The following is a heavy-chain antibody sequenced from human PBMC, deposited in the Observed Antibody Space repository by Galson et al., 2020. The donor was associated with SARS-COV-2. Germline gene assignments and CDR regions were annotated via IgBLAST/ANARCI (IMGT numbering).Heavy chain of an antibody. J-gene: IGHJ4*02. CDR1: GFQFPDFA. CDR3: AKDKEQWGYHETNGHYYIGKGTPDF. V-gene: IGHV3-9*01. CDR2: ISWNSGTI. D-gene: IGHD2-8*01. Sequence: GGSLRLSCAASGFQFPDFAMHWVRQVPGKGLEWVSTISWNSGTIVYGDSVKGRFTVSRDNAQSSLYLQMDSLRADDTALYRCAKDKEQWGYHETNGHYYIGKGTPDFWGQGTLVSVSS.